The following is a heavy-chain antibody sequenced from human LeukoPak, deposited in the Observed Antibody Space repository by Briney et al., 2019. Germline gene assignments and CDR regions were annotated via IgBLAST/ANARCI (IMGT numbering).Heavy chain of an antibody. J-gene: IGHJ4*02. V-gene: IGHV3-30*03. CDR2: ISYDGSNK. CDR3: ARGVGEQWLATFDY. CDR1: GFTFSSYG. Sequence: GGSLRLSCAASGFTFSSYGMHWVRQAPGKGLEWVAVISYDGSNKYYADSVKGRFTISRDNSKNTLYLQMNSLRAEDTAVYYCARGVGEQWLATFDYWGQGTLVTVSS. D-gene: IGHD6-19*01.